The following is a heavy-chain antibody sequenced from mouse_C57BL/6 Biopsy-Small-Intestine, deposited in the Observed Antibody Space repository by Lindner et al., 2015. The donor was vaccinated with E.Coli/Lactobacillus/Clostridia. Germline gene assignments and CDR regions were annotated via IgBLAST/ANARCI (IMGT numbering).Heavy chain of an antibody. V-gene: IGHV1-55*01. Sequence: VQLQESGAEFVKPGASVKMPCKASGYTFTNYWISWVKQRPGQGLEWIGDIYPGSGSTNFNEKFKNKATPTADTSSRTAYMQLNSLTSEDSAVYYCTIYYYGSTYAMDSWGQGTSVTVSS. CDR3: TIYYYGSTYAMDS. CDR1: GYTFTNYW. CDR2: IYPGSGST. J-gene: IGHJ4*01. D-gene: IGHD1-1*01.